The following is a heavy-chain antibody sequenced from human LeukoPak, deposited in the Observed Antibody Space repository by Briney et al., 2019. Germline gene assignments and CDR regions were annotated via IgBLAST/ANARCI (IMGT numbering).Heavy chain of an antibody. CDR3: ATLKRGSIYGYFDF. J-gene: IGHJ4*02. V-gene: IGHV4-59*11. CDR1: GASISSHY. D-gene: IGHD5-18*01. CDR2: LLDSVNT. Sequence: SETLSLTCTVSGASISSHYWSWIRQPPGKGLEWIAYLLDSVNTKDNPSLQSRLTLSADTSKNQFSLRLSSVTAADTAVYYCATLKRGSIYGYFDFWGQGIKVTDSS.